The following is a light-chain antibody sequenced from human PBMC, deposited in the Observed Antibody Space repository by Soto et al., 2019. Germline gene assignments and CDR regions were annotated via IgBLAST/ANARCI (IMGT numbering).Light chain of an antibody. J-gene: IGLJ3*02. Sequence: LTYPAPPCHSSGHSDNISFSRTSSDAGTHGYVSWYQQHAGKAPKLMIYDVTNRPSGVRDRFSGSKSANTASLTVSGLQAEDEADYYCMCYAGGKNWVFGGGAKVTAL. CDR3: MCYAGGKNWV. CDR2: DVT. V-gene: IGLV2-8*01. CDR1: SSDAGTHGY.